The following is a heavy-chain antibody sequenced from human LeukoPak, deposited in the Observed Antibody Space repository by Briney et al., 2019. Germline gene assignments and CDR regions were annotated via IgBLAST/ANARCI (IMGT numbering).Heavy chain of an antibody. CDR2: ISYDGSNK. V-gene: IGHV3-30-3*01. J-gene: IGHJ4*02. CDR3: ARDRYDSSGYPNY. CDR1: GFTFSGSS. D-gene: IGHD3-22*01. Sequence: GGSLRLSCTVSGFTFSGSSMHWLRQAPGKGLEWVAVISYDGSNKYYADSVKGRFTISRDNSENTLYLQMNSLRAEDTAVYYCARDRYDSSGYPNYWGQGTLVTVSS.